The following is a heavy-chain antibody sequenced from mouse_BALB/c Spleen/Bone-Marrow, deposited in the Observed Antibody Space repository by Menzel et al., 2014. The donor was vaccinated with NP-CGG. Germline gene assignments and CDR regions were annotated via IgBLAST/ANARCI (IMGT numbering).Heavy chain of an antibody. CDR1: GFTFSSFG. CDR3: TRGGNWEDFDH. CDR2: ISSGSSPI. J-gene: IGHJ2*01. Sequence: EVQGVESGGGLVQPGGSRKLSCAASGFTFSSFGMHWVRQAPEKGLERVAYISSGSSPIFYADTVKGRFTISRDNPKNTLFLQMTSLRSEDTAMYYCTRGGNWEDFDHWGQGTTLTVSS. V-gene: IGHV5-17*02. D-gene: IGHD4-1*01.